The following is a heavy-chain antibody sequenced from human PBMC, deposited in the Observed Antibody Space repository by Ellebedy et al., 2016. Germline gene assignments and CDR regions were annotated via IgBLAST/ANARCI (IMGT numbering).Heavy chain of an antibody. V-gene: IGHV3-7*03. D-gene: IGHD3-3*01. Sequence: GESLKISCAGSGFSFRNSWMTWVRQAPGKGLEWVANIKQDGREIFYLDSVKGRFIISGDNAKNSVYLQMNNLRAGDTAMYFCARGGGFLTDYWGQGTLVAVSS. J-gene: IGHJ4*02. CDR3: ARGGGFLTDY. CDR1: GFSFRNSW. CDR2: IKQDGREI.